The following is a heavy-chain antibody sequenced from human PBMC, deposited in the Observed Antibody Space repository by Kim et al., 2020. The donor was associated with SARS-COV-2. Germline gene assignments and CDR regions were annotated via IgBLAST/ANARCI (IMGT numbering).Heavy chain of an antibody. D-gene: IGHD3-10*01. CDR1: GFTFSSYA. Sequence: GGSLRLSCAASGFTFSSYAMSWVRQAPGKGLEWVSAISGSGGSTYYADSVKGRFTISRDNSKNTLYLQMNSLRAEDTAVYYCAKGYYYGSGSYDYYYYGMDVWGQGTTVTVSS. CDR3: AKGYYYGSGSYDYYYYGMDV. CDR2: ISGSGGST. V-gene: IGHV3-23*01. J-gene: IGHJ6*02.